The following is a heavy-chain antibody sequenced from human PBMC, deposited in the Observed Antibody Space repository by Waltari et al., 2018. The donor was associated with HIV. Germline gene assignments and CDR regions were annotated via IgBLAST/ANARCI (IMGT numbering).Heavy chain of an antibody. Sequence: QVQLVESGGGVVQPGRSLRVSCVASGFSFSNYAMNWVRQAPGKGLEWVTVMSYDGNTKYDADSVKGRFIISRDNSKNTLNLQMNSLRAEDTAVYYCARGSGHGGMDVWGQGTTVTVSS. J-gene: IGHJ6*02. D-gene: IGHD2-15*01. CDR1: GFSFSNYA. CDR3: ARGSGHGGMDV. CDR2: MSYDGNTK. V-gene: IGHV3-30-3*01.